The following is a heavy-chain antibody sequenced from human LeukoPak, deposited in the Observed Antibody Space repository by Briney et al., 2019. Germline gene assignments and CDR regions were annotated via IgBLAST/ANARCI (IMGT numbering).Heavy chain of an antibody. V-gene: IGHV3-23*01. D-gene: IGHD3-9*01. J-gene: IGHJ6*03. Sequence: GGSLRLSCVASGFTFSTYGMSWVRQAAGKGLEWVSAISGSGGSTYYADSVKGRFTISRDHSKNTLYLNMNSLRAEDTAVYYCAKDGGEYYDILTGYYPRLYYMDVWGKGTTVTISS. CDR2: ISGSGGST. CDR1: GFTFSTYG. CDR3: AKDGGEYYDILTGYYPRLYYMDV.